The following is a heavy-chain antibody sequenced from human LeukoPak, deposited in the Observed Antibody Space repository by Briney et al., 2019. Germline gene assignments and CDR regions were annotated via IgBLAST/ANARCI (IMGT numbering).Heavy chain of an antibody. Sequence: SETLSLTCTVSGGSISSSSYYWGWIRQPPGKGLEWIGSIYYSGSTYYNPSLKSRVTISVDTSKNQFSLKLSSVTAADTAVYYCARPREWEEGSFDYWGQGTLVTVSS. V-gene: IGHV4-39*01. CDR3: ARPREWEEGSFDY. J-gene: IGHJ4*02. D-gene: IGHD1-26*01. CDR2: IYYSGST. CDR1: GGSISSSSYY.